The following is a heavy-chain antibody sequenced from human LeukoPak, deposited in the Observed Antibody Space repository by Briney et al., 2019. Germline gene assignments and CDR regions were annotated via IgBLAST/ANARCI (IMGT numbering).Heavy chain of an antibody. CDR2: IDPGNGDT. CDR1: GYTFTSDY. V-gene: IGHV1-46*01. CDR3: ARDQIAVAAGDY. Sequence: GASVKASCKASGYTFTSDYIHWVRQAPGQGLEWMGIIDPGNGDTSYDGKLQGRVTMTTDTSTSTAYMELRSLRSDDTAVYYCARDQIAVAAGDYWGQGTLVTVSS. J-gene: IGHJ4*02. D-gene: IGHD6-19*01.